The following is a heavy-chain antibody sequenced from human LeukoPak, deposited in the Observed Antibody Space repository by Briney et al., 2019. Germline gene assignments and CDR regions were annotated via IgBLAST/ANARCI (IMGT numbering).Heavy chain of an antibody. D-gene: IGHD3-22*01. V-gene: IGHV1-2*02. CDR1: GYTFTGYY. J-gene: IGHJ3*02. CDR2: INPNSGGT. Sequence: ASVKVSCKASGYTFTGYYMHWVRQAPGQGLEWMGWINPNSGGTNYAQKFQGRVTMTRDTSISTAYMELSRLRSDDTAVYYCASLVYYYDSSCPFDAFDIWGQGTMVTVSS. CDR3: ASLVYYYDSSCPFDAFDI.